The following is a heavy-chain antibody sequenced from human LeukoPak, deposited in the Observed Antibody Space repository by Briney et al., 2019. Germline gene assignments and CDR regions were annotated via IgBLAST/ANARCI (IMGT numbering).Heavy chain of an antibody. Sequence: GASVKVSCKASGDSFTSYYMHWVRQAPGQGLEWMGIINPSGGRTSYAQKFQGRVTMTRDMSTSTFYMELSSLRSEDTAMYYCSRDRSGVCSGGDCYPDAFDIWGQGTMVTVSS. D-gene: IGHD2-15*01. V-gene: IGHV1-46*01. CDR1: GDSFTSYY. CDR2: INPSGGRT. J-gene: IGHJ3*02. CDR3: SRDRSGVCSGGDCYPDAFDI.